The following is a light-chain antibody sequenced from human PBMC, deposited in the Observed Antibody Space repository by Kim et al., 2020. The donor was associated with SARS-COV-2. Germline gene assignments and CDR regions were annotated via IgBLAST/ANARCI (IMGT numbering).Light chain of an antibody. CDR1: QSLVSSNGKTY. CDR2: EVS. Sequence: QPASMSCKSSQSLVSSNGKTYLYWFLQKPGQSPQLLIYEVSSRFSGVPDRFSGSNSGTDFTLTISRVEAEDVGVYYCVQGTHLPPTFGPGTKLEI. J-gene: IGKJ2*01. CDR3: VQGTHLPPT. V-gene: IGKV2-29*03.